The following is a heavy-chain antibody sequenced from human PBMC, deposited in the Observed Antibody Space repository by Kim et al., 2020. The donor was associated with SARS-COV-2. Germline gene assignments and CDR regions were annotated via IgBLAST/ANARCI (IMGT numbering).Heavy chain of an antibody. CDR3: AIHHTDSSGWYV. Sequence: SETLSLTCTVSGGSLSSSSYYWGWIRQPPGKGREWIGTAYYSGNTYYNPSLKSRVTISVDTSKNQFSLKLGSVTAADTAVYYCAIHHTDSSGWYV. D-gene: IGHD6-19*01. CDR2: AYYSGNT. J-gene: IGHJ2*01. V-gene: IGHV4-39*01. CDR1: GGSLSSSSYY.